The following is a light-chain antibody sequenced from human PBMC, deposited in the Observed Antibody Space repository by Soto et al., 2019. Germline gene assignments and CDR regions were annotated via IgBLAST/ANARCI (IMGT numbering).Light chain of an antibody. CDR2: DVN. J-gene: IGLJ3*02. CDR1: SSDVGAHNY. CDR3: SSYAGGNNWV. Sequence: QSALTQPPSASGSPGQSLTISCSGTSSDVGAHNYVSWYQQNPGKAPKHMLYDVNKRPSGVPDRFSGSKSGNTASLTVSGLQAEDEADYYCSSYAGGNNWVFGGGTKVTVL. V-gene: IGLV2-8*01.